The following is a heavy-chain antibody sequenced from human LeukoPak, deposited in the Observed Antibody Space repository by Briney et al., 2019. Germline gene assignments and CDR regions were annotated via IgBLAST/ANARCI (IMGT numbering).Heavy chain of an antibody. V-gene: IGHV1-58*02. CDR3: AAATYYYDSSGGGIDY. CDR1: GFTFTSSA. Sequence: SVKVSCKASGFTFTSSAMQWVRQARGQRLEWIGWIVVGSGNTNYAQKFQERVTITRDMSTSTAYMELSSLRSEDTAVYYCAAATYYYDSSGGGIDYWGQGILVTVSS. J-gene: IGHJ4*02. D-gene: IGHD3-22*01. CDR2: IVVGSGNT.